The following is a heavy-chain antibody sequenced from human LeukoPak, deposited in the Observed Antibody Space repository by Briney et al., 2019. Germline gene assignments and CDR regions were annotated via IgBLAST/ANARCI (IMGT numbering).Heavy chain of an antibody. CDR2: IYPGDSDS. CDR3: ARYYDYVWGTRNAFDI. V-gene: IGHV5-51*01. CDR1: GYSFNSYW. Sequence: HGESLKISCKGSGYSFNSYWIGWVRQMPGKGLEWMGIIYPGDSDSKYSLSFQGQVTISADKSISTTYLQWSSLKASDTAMYYCARYYDYVWGTRNAFDIWGQGTMVTVSS. D-gene: IGHD3-16*01. J-gene: IGHJ3*02.